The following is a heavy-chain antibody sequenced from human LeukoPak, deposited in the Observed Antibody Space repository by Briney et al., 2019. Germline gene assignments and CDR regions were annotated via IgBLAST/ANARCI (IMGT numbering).Heavy chain of an antibody. J-gene: IGHJ6*03. V-gene: IGHV1-18*01. D-gene: IGHD2-8*02. CDR2: ISSYNGNT. Sequence: GASVKVSCKASGYTFSSDGISWVRQAPGQGLEWMGWISSYNGNTKYAEKLQGRVTMTTDTSTSTAYMELSSLRSEDTAVYYCARVVLDPYYYYYYYMDVWGKGTTVTISS. CDR3: ARVVLDPYYYYYYYMDV. CDR1: GYTFSSDG.